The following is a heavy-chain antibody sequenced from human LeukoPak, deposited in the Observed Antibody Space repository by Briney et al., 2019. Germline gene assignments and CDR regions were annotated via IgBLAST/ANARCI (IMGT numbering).Heavy chain of an antibody. J-gene: IGHJ4*02. CDR2: IYTSGST. V-gene: IGHV4-61*02. Sequence: SETLSLTCTVSGGSISSGSYYWSWIRQPAGKGLEWIGRIYTSGSTNYNPSLKSRVTISVDTSKNQFSLKLSSVTAADTAVYYCARRRGYYYDSSGYWPNWGQGTLVTVSS. CDR3: ARRRGYYYDSSGYWPN. D-gene: IGHD3-22*01. CDR1: GGSISSGSYY.